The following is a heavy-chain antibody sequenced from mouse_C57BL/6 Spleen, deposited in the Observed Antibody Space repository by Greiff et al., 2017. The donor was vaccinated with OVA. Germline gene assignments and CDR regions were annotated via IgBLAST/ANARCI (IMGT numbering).Heavy chain of an antibody. CDR1: GFSLTSYG. CDR2: IWSGGST. Sequence: VQLQESGPGLVQPSQSLSITCTVSGFSLTSYGVHWVRQSPGKGLEWLGVIWSGGSTDYNAAFISRLSISKDNSKSQVFFKMNSLQADDTAIYYCARPHYYGSSYDYYAMDYWGQGTSVTVSS. D-gene: IGHD1-1*01. V-gene: IGHV2-2*01. J-gene: IGHJ4*01. CDR3: ARPHYYGSSYDYYAMDY.